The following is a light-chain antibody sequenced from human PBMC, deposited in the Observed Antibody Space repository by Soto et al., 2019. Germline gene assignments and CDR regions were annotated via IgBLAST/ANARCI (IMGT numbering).Light chain of an antibody. CDR2: EVT. Sequence: QSVMPHPTSVSGSPGQSITISCTGTNSDVGDYNYVSWYQHHPGKAPKLIIYEVTNRPSGVSNRFSGSKSGNTASLTISGLQAEDEADYYCSSYTSINTLDVFGTGTKVTVL. CDR3: SSYTSINTLDV. V-gene: IGLV2-14*01. J-gene: IGLJ1*01. CDR1: NSDVGDYNY.